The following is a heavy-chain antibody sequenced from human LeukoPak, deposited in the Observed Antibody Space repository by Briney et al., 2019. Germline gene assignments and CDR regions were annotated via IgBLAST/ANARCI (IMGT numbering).Heavy chain of an antibody. D-gene: IGHD2-2*01. CDR3: ARARTGVPAANYGMDV. J-gene: IGHJ6*02. Sequence: PGGSLRLSCAASGFTFSSYWMSWVRQAPGKGLEWVANIKQDGSEKYYVDSVKGRFTISRDNAKNSLYLQMNSLRAEDTAVYYCARARTGVPAANYGMDVWAKGPRSPSP. V-gene: IGHV3-7*01. CDR2: IKQDGSEK. CDR1: GFTFSSYW.